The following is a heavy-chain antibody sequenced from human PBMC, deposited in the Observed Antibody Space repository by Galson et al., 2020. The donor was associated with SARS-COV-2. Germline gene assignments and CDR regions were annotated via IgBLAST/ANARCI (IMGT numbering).Heavy chain of an antibody. D-gene: IGHD2-15*01. Sequence: PGGPLRLPCVVSGCTSTEYRMNWTRHAPGKGLEWVANIRGDGSETHYVDSVKGRFSISRDNAVDTLYLEMNSLRVEDTAVYYCTGEGWQGGYWGQGSRVTVSS. CDR3: TGEGWQGGY. CDR1: GCTSTEYR. V-gene: IGHV3-7*01. CDR2: IRGDGSET. J-gene: IGHJ4*02.